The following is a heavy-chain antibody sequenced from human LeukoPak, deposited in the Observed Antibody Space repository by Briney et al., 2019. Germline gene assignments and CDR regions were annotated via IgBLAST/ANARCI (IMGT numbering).Heavy chain of an antibody. Sequence: SVKVSCKASGATFNTSLISWVRQAPGQGLEWMGGIIPIFGTPNYAQRFQGRVTISADTSTSTAYMQMRSLRSDDTAIYSCARDQGTMIRGVLSPFDPWGQGTLVTVSS. D-gene: IGHD3-10*01. CDR1: GATFNTSL. CDR2: IIPIFGTP. J-gene: IGHJ5*02. CDR3: ARDQGTMIRGVLSPFDP. V-gene: IGHV1-69*06.